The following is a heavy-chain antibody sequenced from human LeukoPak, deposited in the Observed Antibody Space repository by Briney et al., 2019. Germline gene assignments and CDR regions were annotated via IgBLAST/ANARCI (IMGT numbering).Heavy chain of an antibody. V-gene: IGHV3-7*01. CDR1: GFTFSSYW. CDR2: ITQDGSEK. D-gene: IGHD5-18*01. CDR3: ARVPDTATVWGGDYYYMDV. J-gene: IGHJ6*03. Sequence: PGGSLRLSCAASGFTFSSYWMTWVRQAPGKGLEWAANITQDGSEKYYADSVKGRFTISRDNAKNSLYLQMNSLRAEDTAVYYCARVPDTATVWGGDYYYMDVWGKGTTVTVSS.